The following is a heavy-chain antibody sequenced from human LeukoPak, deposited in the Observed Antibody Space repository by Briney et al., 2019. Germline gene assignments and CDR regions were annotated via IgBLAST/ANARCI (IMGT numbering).Heavy chain of an antibody. CDR3: ARRRDCNGNSCYADY. Sequence: GGSLRLSCKGSGYIFSRYWTAWVRQMPGKGLEWMGIIYPADSDIRYSPSFQGQVTISADKSISTAYLQWSSLKASDTAMYYCARRRDCNGNSCYADYWGQGTLVTVSS. D-gene: IGHD2-2*01. CDR1: GYIFSRYW. V-gene: IGHV5-51*01. J-gene: IGHJ4*02. CDR2: IYPADSDI.